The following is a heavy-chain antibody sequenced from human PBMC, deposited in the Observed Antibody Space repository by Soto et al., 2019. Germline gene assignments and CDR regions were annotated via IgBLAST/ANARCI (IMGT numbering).Heavy chain of an antibody. V-gene: IGHV4-4*07. CDR3: ARENGSGSYYNPPENFDY. CDR2: IYTSGST. J-gene: IGHJ4*02. D-gene: IGHD3-10*01. CDR1: GGSISSYY. Sequence: PSETLSLTCTVSGGSISSYYWSWIRQPAGKGLEWIGRIYTSGSTNYNPSLKSRVTMSVATSKNQFSLKLSSVTAADTAVYYCARENGSGSYYNPPENFDYWGQGTLVTVSS.